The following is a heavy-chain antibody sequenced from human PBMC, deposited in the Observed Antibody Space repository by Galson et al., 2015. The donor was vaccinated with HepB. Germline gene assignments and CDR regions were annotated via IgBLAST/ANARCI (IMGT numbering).Heavy chain of an antibody. J-gene: IGHJ6*02. CDR2: IKEDGSEE. D-gene: IGHD6-6*01. CDR1: GFTFSTYW. Sequence: SLRLSCAASGFTFSTYWMTWVRQAPGKGLEWVANIKEDGSEEYYVDSVEGRFTISRDNARKTPYLQMNSLRADDTAVYYCATSHIAARPFDSPHYSMDDSCRESTLAVSS. CDR3: ATSHIAARPFDSPHYSMDD. V-gene: IGHV3-7*03.